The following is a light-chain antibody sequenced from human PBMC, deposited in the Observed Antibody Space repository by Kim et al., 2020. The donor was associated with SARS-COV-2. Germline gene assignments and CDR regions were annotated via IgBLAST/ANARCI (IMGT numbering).Light chain of an antibody. CDR3: QEYSNWPMYT. CDR2: GAC. CDR1: QSVSSS. J-gene: IGKJ2*01. V-gene: IGKV3-15*01. Sequence: EIVMTQSPGTLSVSPGESATLSCRASQSVSSSLAWYQQRPGQPPRLLIYGACVRATGIPGRFSGSGSGTEFTLTITSLQSEDFALYHCQEYSNWPMYTFGQGTKMEI.